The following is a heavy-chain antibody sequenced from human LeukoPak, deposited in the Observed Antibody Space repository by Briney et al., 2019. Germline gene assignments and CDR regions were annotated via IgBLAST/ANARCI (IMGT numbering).Heavy chain of an antibody. D-gene: IGHD2/OR15-2a*01. CDR2: INQDGSQK. CDR3: ASGTSTFCY. J-gene: IGHJ4*02. V-gene: IGHV3-7*02. Sequence: GGSLRLSCAASGFTLSNYWMTWVRQAPGKGLEWVANINQDGSQKYYVDSVKGRFTISRDNAKNSLFLQLNSLRAEDTAVYYCASGTSTFCYWGQGTLVTVSS. CDR1: GFTLSNYW.